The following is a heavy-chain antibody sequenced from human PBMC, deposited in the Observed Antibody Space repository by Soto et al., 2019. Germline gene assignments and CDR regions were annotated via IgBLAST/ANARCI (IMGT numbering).Heavy chain of an antibody. D-gene: IGHD7-27*01. Sequence: EVQLLESGGGLVQPGGSLRLSCAASGFTFSSYAMSWVRQAPGKGLEWVSAISGSGGSTYYADSVKGRFTISRDNSKNTLYLQMNSLRDEDTAVYYCAKVNWGAGTIGGFDYWGQGTLVTVSS. V-gene: IGHV3-23*01. CDR2: ISGSGGST. J-gene: IGHJ4*02. CDR3: AKVNWGAGTIGGFDY. CDR1: GFTFSSYA.